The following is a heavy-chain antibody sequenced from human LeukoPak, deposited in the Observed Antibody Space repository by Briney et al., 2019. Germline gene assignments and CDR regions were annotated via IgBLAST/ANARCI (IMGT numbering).Heavy chain of an antibody. CDR3: AKLFDSGTYNNFFHY. V-gene: IGHV3-30*02. CDR1: GFTFSSYG. J-gene: IGHJ4*02. CDR2: IRYDGSNK. Sequence: GGSLRLSCTASGFTFSSYGMHWVRQAPGKGLEWVTFIRYDGSNKYYADSVKGRFTISRDNSKITLYLQMNGLRPEDTAIYYCAKLFDSGTYNNFFHYWGQGTLVTVSS. D-gene: IGHD3-10*01.